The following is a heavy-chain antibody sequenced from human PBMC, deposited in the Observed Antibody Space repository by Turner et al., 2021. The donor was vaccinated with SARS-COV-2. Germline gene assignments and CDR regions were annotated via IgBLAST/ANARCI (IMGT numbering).Heavy chain of an antibody. Sequence: EVHLVESVGGLVQPGGSLRLSCVASGFTFSTYSMHWVRQAPGKGLEWVSYIDSSSSTIYYADSVKGRFTISRDNAKNSLYLQMNSLSADDTAVYYCASPFDYWGQGTLVTVSS. CDR2: IDSSSSTI. J-gene: IGHJ4*02. V-gene: IGHV3-48*01. CDR1: GFTFSTYS. CDR3: ASPFDY.